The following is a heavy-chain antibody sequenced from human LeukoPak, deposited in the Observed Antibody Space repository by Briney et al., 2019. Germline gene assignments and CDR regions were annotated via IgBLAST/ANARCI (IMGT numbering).Heavy chain of an antibody. V-gene: IGHV4-59*12. CDR3: ARSGFYYDSSGYFPTLDF. D-gene: IGHD3-22*01. CDR2: IDHTGIT. CDR1: DDSITIYY. J-gene: IGHJ4*02. Sequence: SETLSLTCTVSDDSITIYYWSWIRQPPGKGLEWIGYIDHTGITNYNPSLNSRVTISRDTSKNHFSLELSSATAADTAVYYCARSGFYYDSSGYFPTLDFWGQGTLVTVSS.